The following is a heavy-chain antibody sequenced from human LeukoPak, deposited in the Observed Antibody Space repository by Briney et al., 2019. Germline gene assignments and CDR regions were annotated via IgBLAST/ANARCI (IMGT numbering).Heavy chain of an antibody. J-gene: IGHJ5*02. CDR2: VYTSGST. Sequence: KSSETLSLTCTVSGGSISNDYWSWIRQAAGKELEWIGRVYTSGSTNYNPSLKSRVTISLDKSKKQFSLNLNSVTAADTAVYYCARGGRQWLVKAGSWDNWFDPWGQGTLVTVSS. CDR3: ARGGRQWLVKAGSWDNWFDP. CDR1: GGSISNDY. V-gene: IGHV4-4*07. D-gene: IGHD6-19*01.